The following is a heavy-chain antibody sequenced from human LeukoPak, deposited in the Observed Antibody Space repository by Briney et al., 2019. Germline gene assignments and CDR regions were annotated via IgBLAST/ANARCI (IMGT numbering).Heavy chain of an antibody. Sequence: GGSLRLSCAASGFTFSSYGMHWVRQAPGKGLEWVAVIPYDGSNKYYADSVKGRFTISRDNSKNTLYLQMNSLRAEDTAVYYCAKGLGEGDYYDSSGYFDYWGQGTLVTVSS. D-gene: IGHD3-22*01. CDR1: GFTFSSYG. CDR3: AKGLGEGDYYDSSGYFDY. V-gene: IGHV3-30*18. CDR2: IPYDGSNK. J-gene: IGHJ4*02.